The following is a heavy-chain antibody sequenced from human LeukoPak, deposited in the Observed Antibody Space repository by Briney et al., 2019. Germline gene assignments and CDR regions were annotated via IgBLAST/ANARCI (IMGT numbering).Heavy chain of an antibody. Sequence: SVKVSCKASGYTFTCYYMHWVRQAPGQGLEWMGWINPNSGGTNYAQKFQGRVTMTRDTSISTAYMELSRLRSDDTAVYYCARGDSYDAKYYYYMDVWGKGTTVTVSS. CDR1: GYTFTCYY. D-gene: IGHD4/OR15-4a*01. CDR3: ARGDSYDAKYYYYMDV. CDR2: INPNSGGT. V-gene: IGHV1-2*02. J-gene: IGHJ6*03.